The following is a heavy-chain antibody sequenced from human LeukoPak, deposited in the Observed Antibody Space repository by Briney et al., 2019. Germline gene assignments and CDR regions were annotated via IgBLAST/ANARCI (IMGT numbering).Heavy chain of an antibody. Sequence: AVSLRLSCAASGCTFSSYSMNWVRQAPGKGLEWVSYMSSNSGIIYYADSVKGRFTISRDNAKNSLYLQMNSLRAEDTAVYYCTRDSRRIAGSYYYGMDVWGQGTTVTVSS. CDR2: MSSNSGII. CDR3: TRDSRRIAGSYYYGMDV. V-gene: IGHV3-48*01. J-gene: IGHJ6*02. CDR1: GCTFSSYS. D-gene: IGHD6-13*01.